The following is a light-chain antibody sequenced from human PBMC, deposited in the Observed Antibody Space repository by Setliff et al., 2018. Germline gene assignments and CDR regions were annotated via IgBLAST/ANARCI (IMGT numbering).Light chain of an antibody. CDR1: SSDVGAYNY. V-gene: IGLV2-11*01. J-gene: IGLJ1*01. Sequence: QSALTQPRSVSGSPGQSVTISCTGTSSDVGAYNYVSWYQHHPGKVPKLMVYDVTKRPSGVPDRFSGSKSGNTASLTVSGLQAEDEADYYCSSYAGSNNPYVFGTGTKVTVL. CDR3: SSYAGSNNPYV. CDR2: DVT.